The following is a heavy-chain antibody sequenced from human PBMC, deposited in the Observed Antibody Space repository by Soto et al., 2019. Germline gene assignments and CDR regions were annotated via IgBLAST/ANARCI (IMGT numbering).Heavy chain of an antibody. CDR1: GGSISSYY. CDR2: IYYSGST. J-gene: IGHJ4*02. V-gene: IGHV4-59*06. D-gene: IGHD3-3*01. CDR3: ARRRTDFWSGYSSYFDY. Sequence: SETLSLTCTVSGGSISSYYWSWIRQHPGKALEWIGYIYYSGSTYYNPSLESRVSISGDTSKNQFSLKLSSVTAADTAVYYCARRRTDFWSGYSSYFDYWGQGALVTVSS.